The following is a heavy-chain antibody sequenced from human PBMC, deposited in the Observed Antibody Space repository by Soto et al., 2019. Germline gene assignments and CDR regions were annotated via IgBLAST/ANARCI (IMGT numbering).Heavy chain of an antibody. Sequence: SETLSLTCAVSGGSISRGGYSWSGIRQPPGKGLEWIGYIYHSGSTYYNPSLKSRVTISVDRSKNQFSLKLSSVTAADTAVYYCARGIYCCGGSCYGDWFDPWGQGTLVNASS. CDR3: ARGIYCCGGSCYGDWFDP. CDR2: IYHSGST. V-gene: IGHV4-30-2*01. CDR1: GGSISRGGYS. D-gene: IGHD2-15*01. J-gene: IGHJ5*02.